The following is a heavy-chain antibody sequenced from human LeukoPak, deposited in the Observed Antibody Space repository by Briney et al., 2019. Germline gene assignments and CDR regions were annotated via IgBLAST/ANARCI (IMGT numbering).Heavy chain of an antibody. D-gene: IGHD3-9*01. J-gene: IGHJ5*02. Sequence: SETLSLTCSVCGDSIRSVHYYWGWIRQPPGRGLEWIGSIYDTGSTYYNPSLKSRVTIFVDTSKNQFSLRLTSVTAADTAMYYCARQNHDIGTNWFDPWGQGTLVTVSS. V-gene: IGHV4-39*01. CDR2: IYDTGST. CDR3: ARQNHDIGTNWFDP. CDR1: GDSIRSVHYY.